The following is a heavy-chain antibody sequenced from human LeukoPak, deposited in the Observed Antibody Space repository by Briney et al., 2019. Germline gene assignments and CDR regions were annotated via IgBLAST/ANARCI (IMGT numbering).Heavy chain of an antibody. CDR3: ARAAAAAGNLFDY. CDR1: GFTFDDYA. D-gene: IGHD6-13*01. CDR2: ISWNSGTI. J-gene: IGHJ4*02. V-gene: IGHV3-9*01. Sequence: GRSLRLSCAASGFTFDDYAMHWVRQAPGKGLEWVSGISWNSGTIVYADSVKGRFTISRDNAKNSLYLQMNSLRAEDTAVYYCARAAAAAGNLFDYWGQGTLVTVSS.